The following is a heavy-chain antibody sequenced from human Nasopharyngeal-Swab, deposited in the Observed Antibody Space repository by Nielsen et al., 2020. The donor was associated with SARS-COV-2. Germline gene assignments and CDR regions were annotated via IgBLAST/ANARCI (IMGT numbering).Heavy chain of an antibody. D-gene: IGHD6-19*01. V-gene: IGHV4-34*01. CDR3: ARGSRSGINNYSSGWYFFDY. CDR2: INHSGST. Sequence: WIRRPPGKGLEWIGEINHSGSTNYNPSLKSRVTISVDTSNNQFSLKLSSVTAADTAVYYCARGSRSGINNYSSGWYFFDYWGQGALVTVSS. J-gene: IGHJ4*02.